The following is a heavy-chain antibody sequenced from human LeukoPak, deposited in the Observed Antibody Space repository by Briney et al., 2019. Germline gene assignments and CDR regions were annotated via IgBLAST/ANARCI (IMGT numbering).Heavy chain of an antibody. D-gene: IGHD6-13*01. Sequence: PSETLSLTCTVSGGSISSSSYYWGWIRQPPGKGLEWIGSIYYSGSTYYNPSLKSRVTISVDTSKNQFSLKLSSVTAADTAVYYCARVVIAAAGTPRYYYYYYMDVWGKGTTVTVSS. CDR1: GGSISSSSYY. CDR2: IYYSGST. V-gene: IGHV4-39*07. CDR3: ARVVIAAAGTPRYYYYYYMDV. J-gene: IGHJ6*03.